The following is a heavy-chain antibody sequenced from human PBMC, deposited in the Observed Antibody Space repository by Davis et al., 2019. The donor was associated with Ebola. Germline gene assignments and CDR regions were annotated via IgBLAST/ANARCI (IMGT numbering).Heavy chain of an antibody. Sequence: PGGSLRLSCAASGFTFSSYWMSWVRQAPAKGLEWVSCIRYDGSNEYYADSVKGRFTISRDNSKNTLYLQMNSLRAEDTAVYYCAKTPPYTSGWYGSFDNWGQGTLVTVSS. J-gene: IGHJ4*02. V-gene: IGHV3-30*02. CDR3: AKTPPYTSGWYGSFDN. D-gene: IGHD6-19*01. CDR2: IRYDGSNE. CDR1: GFTFSSYW.